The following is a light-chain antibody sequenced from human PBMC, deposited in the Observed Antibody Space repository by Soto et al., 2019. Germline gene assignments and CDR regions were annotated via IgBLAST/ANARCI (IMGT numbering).Light chain of an antibody. Sequence: DNVMTQSPDSLALSLGERATINCKSSQSVLYSSNNKNYLAWYQQKPGQPPKLLIYWASTRESGVPDRFSGSGSATDFTLTIRSLQAEDAAVYYCQQYYTTPYTFGQGTKLEIK. J-gene: IGKJ2*01. CDR3: QQYYTTPYT. V-gene: IGKV4-1*01. CDR2: WAS. CDR1: QSVLYSSNNKNY.